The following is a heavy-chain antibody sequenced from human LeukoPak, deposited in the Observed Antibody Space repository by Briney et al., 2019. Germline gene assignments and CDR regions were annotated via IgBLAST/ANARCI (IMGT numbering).Heavy chain of an antibody. Sequence: PGGSLRLSCAASGFTFSSYSMSWVRQAPGRGLEWVSSISSAISYIYYADSVKGRFTIPRDNAKNSLYLQMNSLRAEDTAVYYCARVNWNDAPNLDYWGQGTLVTVSS. D-gene: IGHD1-1*01. V-gene: IGHV3-21*01. CDR1: GFTFSSYS. CDR2: ISSAISYI. J-gene: IGHJ4*02. CDR3: ARVNWNDAPNLDY.